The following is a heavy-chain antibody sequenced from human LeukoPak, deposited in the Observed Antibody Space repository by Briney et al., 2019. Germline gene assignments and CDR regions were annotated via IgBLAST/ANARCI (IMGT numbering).Heavy chain of an antibody. CDR1: GFMFSRLG. J-gene: IGHJ6*03. V-gene: IGHV3-33*06. Sequence: GRSLRLSCAASGFMFSRLGMHRVRQAPGEGLEWVAMIWHDGSVEEYADSVKGRFTISRDNSQNTLYLQMNSLRDDDTAVYYCAKEGDQFRGYLDAWGKGTTVTVSS. D-gene: IGHD3-16*01. CDR2: IWHDGSVE. CDR3: AKEGDQFRGYLDA.